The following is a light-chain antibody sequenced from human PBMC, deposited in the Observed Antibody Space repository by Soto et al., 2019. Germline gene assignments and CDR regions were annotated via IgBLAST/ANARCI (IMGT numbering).Light chain of an antibody. CDR3: QQGYSTPDT. Sequence: DIRMAQSPSSLSASVGDRVTITCRASQSISTYLNWYQQQPGKAPKLLIYRASNLHDGVPSRFSGSGSGTEFTLTITTLQPADSATYPCQQGYSTPDTFGQGTKLEIK. CDR2: RAS. V-gene: IGKV1-39*01. CDR1: QSISTY. J-gene: IGKJ2*01.